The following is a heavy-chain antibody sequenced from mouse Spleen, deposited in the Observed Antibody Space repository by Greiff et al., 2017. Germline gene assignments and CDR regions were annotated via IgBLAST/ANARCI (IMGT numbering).Heavy chain of an antibody. CDR2: ISSGGGNT. J-gene: IGHJ3*01. CDR1: GFTFSSYA. V-gene: IGHV5-9*04. CDR3: ARQGYDGYYSFAY. D-gene: IGHD2-3*01. Sequence: EVKVVESGGGLVKLGGSLKLSCAASGFTFSSYAMSWVRQTPEKRLEWVATISSGGGNTYYPDSVKGRFTISRDNAKNTLYLQMSSLKSEDTAMYYCARQGYDGYYSFAYWGQGTLVTVSA.